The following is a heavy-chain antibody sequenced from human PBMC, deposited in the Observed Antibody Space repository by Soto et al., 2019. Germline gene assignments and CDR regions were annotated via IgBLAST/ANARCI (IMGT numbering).Heavy chain of an antibody. CDR2: IIPVSGAA. V-gene: IGHV1-69*01. Sequence: QVQLVQSGGEVKKPGSSVKLSCKASGGTFGSYAFSWVRQAPGQGLEWMGGIIPVSGAAHYAQKFQGRVTITADESTSTAYMELSSLSSQDTAVYYCATALGCRSTSCTLDYWGQGTRVIVSS. D-gene: IGHD2-2*01. CDR3: ATALGCRSTSCTLDY. J-gene: IGHJ4*02. CDR1: GGTFGSYA.